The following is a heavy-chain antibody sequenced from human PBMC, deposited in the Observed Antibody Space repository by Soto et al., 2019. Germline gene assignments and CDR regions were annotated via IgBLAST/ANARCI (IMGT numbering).Heavy chain of an antibody. CDR3: ARFTLSRENWFDP. CDR2: IYYSGST. Sequence: PSETLSLTCTVSGCSISSYYWSWIRQPPGKGLEWIGYIYYSGSTNYNPSLKSRVTISVDTSKNQFSLKLSSVTAADTAVYYCARFTLSRENWFDPWGQGTLVTVSS. CDR1: GCSISSYY. J-gene: IGHJ5*02. V-gene: IGHV4-59*08. D-gene: IGHD3-3*02.